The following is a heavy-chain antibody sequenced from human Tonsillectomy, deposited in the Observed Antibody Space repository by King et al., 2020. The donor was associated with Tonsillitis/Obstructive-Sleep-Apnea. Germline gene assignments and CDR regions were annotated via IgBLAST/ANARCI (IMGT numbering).Heavy chain of an antibody. V-gene: IGHV3-30*18. J-gene: IGHJ6*02. D-gene: IGHD2-15*01. Sequence: VQLVESGGGVVQPGRSLRLSCAASGFMFSNYIMHWVRQAPGKGLEWVALISNDGSNKYYADSVKGRFTISRDNSKNTLYLQMNSLRVEDTAVYYCAKVCFWAAPTRYYYSYYAMDVWGRGTTVIVSS. CDR1: GFMFSNYI. CDR3: AKVCFWAAPTRYYYSYYAMDV. CDR2: ISNDGSNK.